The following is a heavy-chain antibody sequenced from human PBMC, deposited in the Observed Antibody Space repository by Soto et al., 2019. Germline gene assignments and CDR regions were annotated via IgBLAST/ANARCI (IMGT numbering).Heavy chain of an antibody. CDR1: GGSITSDY. D-gene: IGHD3-16*01. CDR2: IYYSGDT. CDR3: ARRGFYMLTFGVGDANAFDI. V-gene: IGHV4-59*13. J-gene: IGHJ3*02. Sequence: PSETLSLTCTVSGGSITSDYRSWIRQPPGKGLEWIGYIYYSGDTNYNPSLKSRVTISVDTSKNQFSLKLTSVTAADTAMYYCARRGFYMLTFGVGDANAFDIWGQGTMVTVSS.